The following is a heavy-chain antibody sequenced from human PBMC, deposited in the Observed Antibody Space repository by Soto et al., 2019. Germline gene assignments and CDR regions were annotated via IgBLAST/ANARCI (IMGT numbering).Heavy chain of an antibody. CDR1: GYTFTSYA. CDR2: ISAGNGNT. CDR3: ARGQRYYYGSGSYGVFDN. D-gene: IGHD3-10*01. Sequence: ASVKVSCKASGYTFTSYAMHWVRQAPGQRLEWMGWISAGNGNTNYAQNLQGRVTMTRDTSTSTAYMELRSLRSDDTAVYYCARGQRYYYGSGSYGVFDNWGQGTLVTVSS. J-gene: IGHJ4*02. V-gene: IGHV1-3*01.